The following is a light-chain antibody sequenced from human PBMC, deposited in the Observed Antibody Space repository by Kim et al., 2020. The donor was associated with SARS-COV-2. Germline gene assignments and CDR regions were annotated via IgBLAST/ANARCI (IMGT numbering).Light chain of an antibody. J-gene: IGLJ2*01. CDR2: DKN. V-gene: IGLV3-19*01. CDR1: SLRSYY. Sequence: LRHTVRITCQGDSLRSYYATWYQQKPGQAPVLVIYDKNNRPSGIPARFSGSYPGNTASLTITGAQAGDEAVYYCNSRESGVNHVIFGGGAQLTVL. CDR3: NSRESGVNHVI.